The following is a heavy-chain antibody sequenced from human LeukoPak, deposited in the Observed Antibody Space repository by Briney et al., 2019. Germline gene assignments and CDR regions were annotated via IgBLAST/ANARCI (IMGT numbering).Heavy chain of an antibody. CDR1: AFTFSTSW. J-gene: IGHJ4*02. CDR2: MHGDGSTT. Sequence: QSGVSLSLSCAASAFTFSTSWMHWHPQGPGKGLVWVSRMHGDGSTTDYADSVKGRFTIARDNAKSTLFLEMNRLRAEGTAKYFCASAGNYYFDSWGQGTLVTVSS. CDR3: ASAGNYYFDS. V-gene: IGHV3-74*01.